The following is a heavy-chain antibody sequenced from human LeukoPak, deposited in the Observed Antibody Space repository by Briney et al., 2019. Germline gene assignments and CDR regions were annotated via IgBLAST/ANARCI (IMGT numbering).Heavy chain of an antibody. V-gene: IGHV4-34*01. D-gene: IGHD6-25*01. CDR3: ARGSPGGHDY. CDR1: GGSFSGYY. CDR2: INHSGST. J-gene: IGHJ4*02. Sequence: SETLSLTCAVYGGSFSGYYWSWIRQPPGKGLEWIGEINHSGSTNYNPSLKSRVTISVDTSKNQFSLKLSSVTAADTAVYYCARGSPGGHDYWGQGTLVTVSS.